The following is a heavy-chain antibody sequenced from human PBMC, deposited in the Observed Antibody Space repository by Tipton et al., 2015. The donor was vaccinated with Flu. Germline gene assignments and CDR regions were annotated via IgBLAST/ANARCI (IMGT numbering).Heavy chain of an antibody. Sequence: TLSLTCTVPGGSINSVSHYWSWIRQPAGKGLAWIGRVYTSGRTNYNPSLRSRVTVSVDTSRNQFSLRLTSVTAADTAVYFCARDYGDFNWFESWGQGTLVTVSS. CDR1: GGSINSVSHY. D-gene: IGHD4-17*01. J-gene: IGHJ5*01. CDR2: VYTSGRT. CDR3: ARDYGDFNWFES. V-gene: IGHV4-61*02.